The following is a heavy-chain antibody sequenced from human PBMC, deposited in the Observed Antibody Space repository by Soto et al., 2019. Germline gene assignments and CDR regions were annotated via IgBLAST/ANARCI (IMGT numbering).Heavy chain of an antibody. J-gene: IGHJ4*02. CDR2: INPDNGNT. CDR1: GYTFTRYT. D-gene: IGHD1-26*01. CDR3: GRGRSGQIVVFY. V-gene: IGHV1-3*01. Sequence: ASVKVSCKASGYTFTRYTMNWVRQAPGQRLEWMGWINPDNGNTKSSQKFQDRVIITRDTSASTAYMELNNLSPDDTAVYYCGRGRSGQIVVFYWGQGTPVTVSS.